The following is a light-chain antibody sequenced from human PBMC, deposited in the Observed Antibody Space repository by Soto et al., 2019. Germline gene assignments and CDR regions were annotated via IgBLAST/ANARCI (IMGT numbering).Light chain of an antibody. J-gene: IGKJ1*01. CDR2: KVS. V-gene: IGKV2-24*01. CDR3: MQLTHFPWT. Sequence: DVVMTQTPLSSPVTLGQSASISCRSSQSLVHSDGNTYLTWFHQRPGQHPRLLLYKVSNRFSGVPDRFSGSGAGTDFTLIISRVETEDVGVYYCMQLTHFPWTFGQGTKVEIK. CDR1: QSLVHSDGNTY.